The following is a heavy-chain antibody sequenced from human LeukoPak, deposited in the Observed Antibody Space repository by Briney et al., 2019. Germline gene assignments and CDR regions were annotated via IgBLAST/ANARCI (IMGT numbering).Heavy chain of an antibody. CDR1: GGSTSSYY. J-gene: IGHJ4*02. D-gene: IGHD5-12*01. CDR3: GRHGDGYDGNIDY. Sequence: PSETLSLTCTVSGGSTSSYYWSWIRQPPGKGLEWIGYIYYSGSTNCNPSLKSRVTISVDTSKNQFSLKLSSVTAADTAVYYCGRHGDGYDGNIDYWGQGTLVTVSS. V-gene: IGHV4-59*08. CDR2: IYYSGST.